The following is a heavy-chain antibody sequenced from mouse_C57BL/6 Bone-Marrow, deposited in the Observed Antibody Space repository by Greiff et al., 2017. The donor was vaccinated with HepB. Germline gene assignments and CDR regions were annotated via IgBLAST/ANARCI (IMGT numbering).Heavy chain of an antibody. CDR2: IYPRSGNT. CDR3: ALSSSYAMDY. V-gene: IGHV1-81*01. D-gene: IGHD1-1*01. Sequence: VQLQQSGAELARPGASVKLSCKASGYTFTSYGISWVKQSTGQGLEWIGVIYPRSGNTYYNEKFKGKATLTADKSSSTAYMELRSLTSEDSAVYFCALSSSYAMDYWGQGTSVTVSS. CDR1: GYTFTSYG. J-gene: IGHJ4*01.